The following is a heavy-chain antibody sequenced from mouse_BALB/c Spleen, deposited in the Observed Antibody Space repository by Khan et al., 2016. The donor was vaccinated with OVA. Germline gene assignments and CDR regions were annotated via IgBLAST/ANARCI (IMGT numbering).Heavy chain of an antibody. CDR2: IAPGRGST. D-gene: IGHD1-1*01. Sequence: DLVMPGAAVTLSCKASGYTFTSYWINWIKQRPGQGLEWIGRIAPGRGSTSYNDMFQGKATLTVDASSSTAYIQLSSLSSEDSAVYFCARSNYYGSGLDAMDYWGQGTSVTVSS. J-gene: IGHJ4*01. CDR3: ARSNYYGSGLDAMDY. V-gene: IGHV1S41*01. CDR1: GYTFTSYW.